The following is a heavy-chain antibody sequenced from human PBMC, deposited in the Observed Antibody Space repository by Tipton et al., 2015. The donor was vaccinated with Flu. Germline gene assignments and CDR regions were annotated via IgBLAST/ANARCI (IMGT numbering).Heavy chain of an antibody. V-gene: IGHV4-61*02. CDR2: IYTHVNT. Sequence: TLSLTCSVSGGAISGGYSWSWIRQPAGKGLEWIGRIYTHVNTNYNPSLKSRVTIAVDTSKNHFSLKLSSVTVADTAVYFCARAPIGTYGSGSYYNIWGQGTLVTVSS. J-gene: IGHJ4*02. CDR3: ARAPIGTYGSGSYYNI. CDR1: GGAISGGYS. D-gene: IGHD3-10*01.